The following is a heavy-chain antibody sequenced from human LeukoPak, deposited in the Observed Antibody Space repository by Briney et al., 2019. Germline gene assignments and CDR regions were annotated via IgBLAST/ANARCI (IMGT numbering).Heavy chain of an antibody. CDR1: GGSFSGYY. J-gene: IGHJ5*02. V-gene: IGHV4-34*01. CDR3: ARGREDYSEDNWFDP. D-gene: IGHD4-11*01. CDR2: INHSGST. Sequence: SETLCLTCAVYGGSFSGYYWSWIRQPPGKGLEWIGEINHSGSTNYNPSLKSRVTISVDTSKNQFSLKLSSVTAADTAVYYCARGREDYSEDNWFDPWGRGTLVTVSS.